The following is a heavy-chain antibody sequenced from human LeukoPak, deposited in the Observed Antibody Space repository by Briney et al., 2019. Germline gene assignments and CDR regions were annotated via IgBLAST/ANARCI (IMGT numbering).Heavy chain of an antibody. CDR3: AKVGGTTVTTDYYYGMDV. CDR2: ISGSGGST. J-gene: IGHJ6*02. D-gene: IGHD4-11*01. CDR1: GFTFSSYA. V-gene: IGHV3-23*01. Sequence: GGSLRLSCAASGFTFSSYAMSWVRQAPGKGLEWVSAISGSGGSTYYADSVKGRFTISRDNSKNTLYLQMNSLRAEDTAVYYCAKVGGTTVTTDYYYGMDVWGQGITVTVSS.